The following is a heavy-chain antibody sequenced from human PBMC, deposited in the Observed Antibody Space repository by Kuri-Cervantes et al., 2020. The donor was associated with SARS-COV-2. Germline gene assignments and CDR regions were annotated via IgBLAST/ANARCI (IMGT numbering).Heavy chain of an antibody. Sequence: GGSLRLSCAVSGFTFRSNAMHWVRQAPGKGLEWAATISHDGSNQYYADSVKGRFTISRDNSKNTLYLQMNSLRPEDTAVYYCASGTGPFSVNYFDYWGQGTLVTVSS. V-gene: IGHV3-30-3*01. CDR3: ASGTGPFSVNYFDY. CDR1: GFTFRSNA. D-gene: IGHD1-1*01. J-gene: IGHJ4*02. CDR2: ISHDGSNQ.